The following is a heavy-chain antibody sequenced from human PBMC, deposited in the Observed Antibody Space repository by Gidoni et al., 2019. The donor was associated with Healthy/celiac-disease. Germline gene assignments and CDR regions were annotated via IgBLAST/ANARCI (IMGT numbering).Heavy chain of an antibody. V-gene: IGHV1-69*01. D-gene: IGHD3-9*01. J-gene: IGHJ4*02. CDR3: ARFRYDILTGYPYYFDY. CDR1: GGTFSSYA. CDR2: IIPISGTA. Sequence: QGQLVQSGAEVKKPGSSGKVSCKASGGTFSSYAISWVRQAPGQGLEWMGGIIPISGTANYAQQFQGRVTITADASTSTAYMELSSLRSEDTAVYYCARFRYDILTGYPYYFDYWGQGTLVTVSS.